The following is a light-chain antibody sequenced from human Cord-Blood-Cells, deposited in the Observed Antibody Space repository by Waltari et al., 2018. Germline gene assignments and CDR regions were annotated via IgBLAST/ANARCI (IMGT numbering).Light chain of an antibody. CDR1: TLGDKY. J-gene: IGLJ2*01. CDR2: KDS. Sequence: YELTQPPSGYVSPGQTASTTCSRDTLGDKYACWYQQKPGQSPVLVIYKDSKRPSGIPERFSGSNSGNTATLTISGTQAMDEADYYCQAWDSSAGVFGGGTKLTVL. V-gene: IGLV3-1*01. CDR3: QAWDSSAGV.